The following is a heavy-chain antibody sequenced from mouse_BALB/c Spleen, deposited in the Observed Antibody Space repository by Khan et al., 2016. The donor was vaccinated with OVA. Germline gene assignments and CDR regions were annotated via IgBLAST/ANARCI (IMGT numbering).Heavy chain of an antibody. CDR3: ARDRGGFDSYYFDY. J-gene: IGHJ2*01. V-gene: IGHV3-5*02. D-gene: IGHD2-2*01. CDR1: GISITTGNYR. Sequence: EVQLQESGPGLVKPSQTVSLTCTVTGISITTGNYRWSWIRHFPGNKLEWIGYLYYSGTTTYNPSLTSRTTITRDTSKNRFFQEMNSLTTEDTATYYCARDRGGFDSYYFDYWGQGTALTVSS. CDR2: LYYSGTT.